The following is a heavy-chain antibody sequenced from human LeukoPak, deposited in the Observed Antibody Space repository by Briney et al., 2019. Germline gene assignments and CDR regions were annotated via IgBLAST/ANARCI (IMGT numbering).Heavy chain of an antibody. CDR2: ISGSGGST. CDR1: GFTFSSYA. J-gene: IGHJ4*02. CDR3: AKAPTRRYLGEFDY. D-gene: IGHD3-16*01. Sequence: GGSLRLSCAASGFTFSSYAMSWVRQAPGKGLEWVSAISGSGGSTYYADSVKGRFTIFRDNSKNTLYLQMNSLRAEDTAVYYCAKAPTRRYLGEFDYWGQGTLVTVSS. V-gene: IGHV3-23*01.